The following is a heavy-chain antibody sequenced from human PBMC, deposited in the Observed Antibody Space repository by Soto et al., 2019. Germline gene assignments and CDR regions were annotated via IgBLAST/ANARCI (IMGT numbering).Heavy chain of an antibody. D-gene: IGHD4-17*01. CDR2: ISGSGGST. J-gene: IGHJ4*02. CDR3: ARDPLPRRYGDYGGVDY. Sequence: GGSLRLSCAASGFTFSSYAMSWVRQAPGKGLEWVSAISGSGGSTYYADSVKGRFTISRDNSKNTLYLQMNSLRAEDTAVYYCARDPLPRRYGDYGGVDYWGQGTLVTVSS. CDR1: GFTFSSYA. V-gene: IGHV3-23*01.